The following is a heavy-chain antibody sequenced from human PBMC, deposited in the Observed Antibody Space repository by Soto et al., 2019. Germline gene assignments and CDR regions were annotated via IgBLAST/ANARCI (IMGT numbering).Heavy chain of an antibody. J-gene: IGHJ1*01. CDR2: ISGSGGST. V-gene: IGHV3-23*01. D-gene: IGHD3-3*01. CDR1: GFTFSSYA. CDR3: AKGYEAEYFHH. Sequence: EVQLLESGGGLVQPGGSLRLSCAASGFTFSSYAMSWVRQAPGKGLEWVSAISGSGGSTYYADSVKGRFTIPRDNSKKPLYQKMNVLNSEATAGHSCAKGYEAEYFHHWGQGTLVTVSS.